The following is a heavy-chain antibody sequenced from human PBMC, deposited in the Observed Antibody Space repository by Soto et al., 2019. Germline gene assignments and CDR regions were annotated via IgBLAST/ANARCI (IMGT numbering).Heavy chain of an antibody. Sequence: ASVKVSCKASGGTFSSYAISWVRQAPGQGLEWMGGIIPIFGTANYAQKFQGRVTITADESTSTAYMELSSLRSEDTAVYYCARLAVAGKYNWFDPWGQGTPVTVSS. CDR2: IIPIFGTA. D-gene: IGHD6-19*01. J-gene: IGHJ5*02. V-gene: IGHV1-69*13. CDR3: ARLAVAGKYNWFDP. CDR1: GGTFSSYA.